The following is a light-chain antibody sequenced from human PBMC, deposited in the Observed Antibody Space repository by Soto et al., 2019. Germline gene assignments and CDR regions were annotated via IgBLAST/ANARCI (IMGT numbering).Light chain of an antibody. CDR3: QQYHNWPPQYT. V-gene: IGKV3-15*01. CDR2: GAS. CDR1: QSVASN. J-gene: IGKJ2*01. Sequence: EIVMTQSPASLSVSPGDGATLSCRASQSVASNVAWYQQKPGQGPRLLIHGASNRAVGVPARFSGSGSGTDFTLTISSLQSEDFAVYYCQQYHNWPPQYTFGQGTKLQIK.